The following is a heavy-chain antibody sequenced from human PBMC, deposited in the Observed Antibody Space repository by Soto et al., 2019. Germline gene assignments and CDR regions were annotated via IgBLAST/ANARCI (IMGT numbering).Heavy chain of an antibody. CDR2: INTGNGDT. J-gene: IGHJ4*02. D-gene: IGHD2-21*02. CDR3: VREMSGGDWNY. Sequence: QVQLVQSGAEVEKPGASVKVSCKASGYSFTSYFIHWMRQARGQGLEWMGIINTGNGDTNYPQRCRDRVTLTRDTSTSTAYMELRSLRSDDTTMYYCVREMSGGDWNYWGQGTLVTVSS. CDR1: GYSFTSYF. V-gene: IGHV1-46*01.